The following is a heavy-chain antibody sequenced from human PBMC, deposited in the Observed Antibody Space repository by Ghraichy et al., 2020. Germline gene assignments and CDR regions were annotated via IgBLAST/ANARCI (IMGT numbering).Heavy chain of an antibody. J-gene: IGHJ6*02. V-gene: IGHV4-59*01. D-gene: IGHD1-7*01. CDR3: AREGGYNWNYAESYGMDV. CDR1: GGSISSYY. CDR2: IYYSGST. Sequence: SETLSLTCTVSGGSISSYYWSWIRQPPGKGLEWIGYIYYSGSTNYNPSLKSRVTISVDTSKNQFSLKLSSVTAADMAVYYCAREGGYNWNYAESYGMDVWGQGTTVTVSS.